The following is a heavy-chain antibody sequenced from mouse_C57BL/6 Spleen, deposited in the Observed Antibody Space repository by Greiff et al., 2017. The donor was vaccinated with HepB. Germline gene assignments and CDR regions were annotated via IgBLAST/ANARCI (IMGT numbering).Heavy chain of an antibody. CDR2: ISYSGST. CDR3: ARGPYYYGSSYRYFDV. J-gene: IGHJ1*03. CDR1: GYSITSGYD. V-gene: IGHV3-1*01. D-gene: IGHD1-1*01. Sequence: EVQVVESGPGMVKPSQSLSLTCTVTGYSITSGYDWHWIRHFPGNKLEWMGYISYSGSTNYNPSLKSRISITHDTSKNHFFLKLNSVTTEDTATYYCARGPYYYGSSYRYFDVWGTGTTVTVSS.